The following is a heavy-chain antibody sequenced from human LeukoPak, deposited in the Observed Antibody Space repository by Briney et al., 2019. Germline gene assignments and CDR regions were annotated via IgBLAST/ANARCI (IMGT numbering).Heavy chain of an antibody. CDR3: AMEGFDI. CDR1: GFTFSSYA. V-gene: IGHV3-23*01. CDR2: ISGSGYET. D-gene: IGHD3-3*01. Sequence: GGSLRLSCAASGFTFSSYAMTWVRQAPGEGLEWVSSISGSGYETHYADSVQGRFTISRDNFKNTLYLQMSSLRVEDTAMYYCAMEGFDIWGQGTMVTVSS. J-gene: IGHJ3*02.